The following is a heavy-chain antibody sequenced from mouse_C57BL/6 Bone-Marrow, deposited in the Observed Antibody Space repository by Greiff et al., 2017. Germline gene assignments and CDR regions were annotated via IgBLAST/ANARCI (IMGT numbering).Heavy chain of an antibody. Sequence: EVQRVESGGGLVKPGGSLKLSCAASGFTFSSYAMSWVRQTPEKRLEWVATISDGGSYTYYPDNVKGRFTISRDNAKNNLYLQMSHLKSEDTAMYDCAREEAWFAYWGQETLVTVSA. CDR2: ISDGGSYT. CDR3: AREEAWFAY. V-gene: IGHV5-4*01. CDR1: GFTFSSYA. J-gene: IGHJ3*01.